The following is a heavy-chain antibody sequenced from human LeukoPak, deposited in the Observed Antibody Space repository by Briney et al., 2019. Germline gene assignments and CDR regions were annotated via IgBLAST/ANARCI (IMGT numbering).Heavy chain of an antibody. D-gene: IGHD3-9*01. J-gene: IGHJ4*02. CDR2: ILGSGGST. Sequence: GASLRLSCAASGFTFSNDAMSWVRQAPGKGLEWVSAILGSGGSTYYADSVKGRFTGSRDNCKSSLYLQMYRLRAEHTALYYCAKWGDYDVLTGYYVPDYWGQGTLVTVSS. V-gene: IGHV3-23*01. CDR1: GFTFSNDA. CDR3: AKWGDYDVLTGYYVPDY.